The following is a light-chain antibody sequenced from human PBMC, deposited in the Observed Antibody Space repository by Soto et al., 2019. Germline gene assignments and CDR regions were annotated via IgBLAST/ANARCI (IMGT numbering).Light chain of an antibody. CDR3: QQFSSYPLT. CDR1: QSVNSNY. V-gene: IGKV3-20*01. CDR2: DAS. Sequence: EIVLTQSPGTLSLSPAERATLSCRSSQSVNSNYLAWYQQKPGQAPRLLIYDASSRATGIPDRFSGGGSGTDFTLTISRLEPEDFAVYYCQQFSSYPLTFGGGTKVDIK. J-gene: IGKJ4*01.